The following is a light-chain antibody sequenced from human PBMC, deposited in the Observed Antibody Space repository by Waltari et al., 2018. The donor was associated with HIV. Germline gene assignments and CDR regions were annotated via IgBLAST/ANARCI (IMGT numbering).Light chain of an antibody. J-gene: IGKJ1*01. V-gene: IGKV4-1*01. Sequence: DIVMTQSPHSLALSLGERATINCKSSQSLLYSSKNENFLAWYQQKPGQTPQLLSYSASTRGSGVPDRFSGSGSGTDFTLTINSLQSGDVAVYFCQQYYTTPPTFGQGTRVEIK. CDR1: QSLLYSSKNENF. CDR3: QQYYTTPPT. CDR2: SAS.